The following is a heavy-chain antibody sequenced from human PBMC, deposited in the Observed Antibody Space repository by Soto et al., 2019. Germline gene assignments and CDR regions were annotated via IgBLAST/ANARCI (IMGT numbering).Heavy chain of an antibody. D-gene: IGHD3-22*01. CDR2: ISYDGSNK. J-gene: IGHJ6*02. V-gene: IGHV3-30*18. CDR1: GFTFSSYG. Sequence: QVQLVESGGGVVQPGRSLRLSCAASGFTFSSYGMHWVRQAPGKGLEWVAVISYDGSNKYYADSVKGRFTISRDNSKNTLYLQMNSLRAEDTAVYYCAKGDYDSSGYYYGMDVWGQGTTVTVSS. CDR3: AKGDYDSSGYYYGMDV.